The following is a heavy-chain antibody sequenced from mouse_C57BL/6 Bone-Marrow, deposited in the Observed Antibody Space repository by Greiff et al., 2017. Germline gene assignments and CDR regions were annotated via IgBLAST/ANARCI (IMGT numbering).Heavy chain of an antibody. D-gene: IGHD1-1*01. CDR3: ARTGVVPYYYAMDD. Sequence: QVQLQQPGAELVMPGASVKLSCKASGYTFTSYWMHWVKQRPGQGLEWIGEIDPSDSYTNYNQKFKGKSTLTVDKSSSTADMQLSSLTSEDSAVYYCARTGVVPYYYAMDDWGQGTSVTVSS. V-gene: IGHV1-69*01. J-gene: IGHJ4*01. CDR1: GYTFTSYW. CDR2: IDPSDSYT.